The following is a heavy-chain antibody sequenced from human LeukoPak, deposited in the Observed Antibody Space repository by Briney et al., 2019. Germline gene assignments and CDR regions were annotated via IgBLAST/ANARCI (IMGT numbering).Heavy chain of an antibody. J-gene: IGHJ4*02. V-gene: IGHV3-30*18. D-gene: IGHD6-13*01. CDR3: AKEVGSWYFDY. CDR1: GFTFSSYG. CDR2: ISYDGSNK. Sequence: GGPLRLSCAASGFTFSSYGMHWVRQAPGKGLEWVAVISYDGSNKYYADSVKGRFTISRDNSKNTLYLQMNSLRAEDTAVYYCAKEVGSWYFDYWGQGTLVTVSS.